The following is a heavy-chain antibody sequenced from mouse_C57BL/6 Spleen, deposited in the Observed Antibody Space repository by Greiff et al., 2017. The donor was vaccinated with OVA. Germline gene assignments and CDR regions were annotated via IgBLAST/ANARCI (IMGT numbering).Heavy chain of an antibody. V-gene: IGHV5-9-1*02. CDR3: TRDGLLRDYYAMDY. D-gene: IGHD1-1*01. Sequence: EVMLVESGEGLVKPGGSLKLSCAASGFTFSSYAMSWVRQTPEKRLEWVAYISSGGDYIYYADTVKGRFTISRDNARNTLYLQMSSLKSEDTAMYYCTRDGLLRDYYAMDYWGQGTSVTVSS. CDR1: GFTFSSYA. CDR2: ISSGGDYI. J-gene: IGHJ4*01.